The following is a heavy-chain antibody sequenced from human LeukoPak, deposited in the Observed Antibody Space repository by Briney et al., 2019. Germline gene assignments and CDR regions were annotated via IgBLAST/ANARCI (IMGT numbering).Heavy chain of an antibody. CDR3: AREYDGGQHDY. D-gene: IGHD4-23*01. CDR1: GYTFTRYY. Sequence: ASVKVSCKASGYTFTRYYMHWVRQAPGQGLEWMGIIKSSDGGRNYAQKFQGRVTMTRDTSTSTVYMELSSLRSEGTAVYYCAREYDGGQHDYWGQGTLVTVSS. CDR2: IKSSDGGR. V-gene: IGHV1-46*01. J-gene: IGHJ4*02.